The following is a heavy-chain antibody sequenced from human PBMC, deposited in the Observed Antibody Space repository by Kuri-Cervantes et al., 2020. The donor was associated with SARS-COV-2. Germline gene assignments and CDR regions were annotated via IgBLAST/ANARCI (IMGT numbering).Heavy chain of an antibody. D-gene: IGHD3-22*01. V-gene: IGHV3-21*01. Sequence: SCKASGYTFSSYSMNWVRQAPGKGLEWVSSISSSSSYIYYADSVKGRFTISRDNAKNSLYLQMNSLRAEDTAVYYCAKDLGGYVGYWGQGTLVTVSS. CDR3: AKDLGGYVGY. J-gene: IGHJ4*02. CDR1: GYTFSSYS. CDR2: ISSSSSYI.